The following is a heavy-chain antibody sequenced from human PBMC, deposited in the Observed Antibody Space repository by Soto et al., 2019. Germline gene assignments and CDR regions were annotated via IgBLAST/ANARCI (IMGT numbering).Heavy chain of an antibody. CDR2: ISGSGDST. Sequence: EVQLLESGVGLVQPGGSLRLSCAASGFTFSSYAMRWVRQAPGKGLEWVSAISGSGDSTYYADSVKGRFTTSRDNSKNTLYLQMNSLRAEDTAVYYCARRGSVSYYDYWGQGTLVTVSS. CDR1: GFTFSSYA. D-gene: IGHD6-19*01. J-gene: IGHJ4*02. V-gene: IGHV3-23*01. CDR3: ARRGSVSYYDY.